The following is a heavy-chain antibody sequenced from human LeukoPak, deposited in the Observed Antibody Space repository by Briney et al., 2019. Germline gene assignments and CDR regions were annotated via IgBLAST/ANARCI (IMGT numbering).Heavy chain of an antibody. CDR2: INPNSGGT. CDR3: ARFHRSSVAVAGTDY. CDR1: GYTFTGDY. J-gene: IGHJ4*02. V-gene: IGHV1-2*06. D-gene: IGHD6-19*01. Sequence: GASVKVSCKXSGYTFTGDYMHWVRQAPGQGLEWMGRINPNSGGTNYAQKFQGRVTMTRDTSISTAYMELSRLRSDDTTVYYCARFHRSSVAVAGTDYWGQGTLVTVSS.